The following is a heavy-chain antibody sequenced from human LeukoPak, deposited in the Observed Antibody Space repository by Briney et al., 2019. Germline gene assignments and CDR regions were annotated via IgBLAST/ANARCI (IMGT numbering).Heavy chain of an antibody. J-gene: IGHJ4*01. CDR2: ITGSGDST. CDR1: GFTFSSNA. D-gene: IGHD6-6*01. V-gene: IGHV3-23*01. Sequence: GGSLRLSCAASGFTFSSNAMNWVRQARGKGLEWVSGITGSGDSTYYADSVKGRFTISRDNSKNTVYLQMNSLRVEDTAVYHCGKERYGSSSVVDYWGHGTLVTVSS. CDR3: GKERYGSSSVVDY.